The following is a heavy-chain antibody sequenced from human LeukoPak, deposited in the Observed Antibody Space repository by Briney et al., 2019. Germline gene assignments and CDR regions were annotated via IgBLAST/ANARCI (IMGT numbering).Heavy chain of an antibody. CDR3: ARDVGYRYAQMFFDI. J-gene: IGHJ3*02. D-gene: IGHD5-18*01. CDR2: ISSSGSAM. Sequence: PGGSLRLSCAASGFTFSDYYMSWIRQAPGKGLEWISYISSSGSAMCYADSVKGRFTISRDNAKNSLYLQMNSLRAEDTAMYYCARDVGYRYAQMFFDIWGQRTKVTVSS. V-gene: IGHV3-11*01. CDR1: GFTFSDYY.